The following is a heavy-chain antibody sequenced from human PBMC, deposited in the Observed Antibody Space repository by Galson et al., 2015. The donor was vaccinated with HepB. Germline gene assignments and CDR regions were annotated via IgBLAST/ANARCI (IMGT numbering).Heavy chain of an antibody. D-gene: IGHD1-14*01. CDR2: ISGYNNNT. J-gene: IGHJ1*01. CDR1: GYSFMNYG. CDR3: ARDASISLTAEYFQH. V-gene: IGHV1-18*01. Sequence: SVKVSCKASGYSFMNYGISWVRQAPGQGPEWMGWISGYNNNTNYTEKFEGRVTLTTDTSTSTAYMELRCLTPDDTAVYYCARDASISLTAEYFQHWGQGTRITVSS.